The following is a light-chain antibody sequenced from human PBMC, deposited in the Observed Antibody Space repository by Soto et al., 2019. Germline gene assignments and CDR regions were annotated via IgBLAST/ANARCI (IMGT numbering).Light chain of an antibody. CDR1: SSDVGGYNY. CDR2: EVS. J-gene: IGLJ2*01. Sequence: QSVLTQPPSASGSPGQLVAISCTGTSSDVGGYNYVSWYQQHPGKAPKVLIYEVSKRPSGVPARFSGSKSGNTASLTVSGLQAEDEAAYYCSSYAGSNNLVFGGGTKVTVL. CDR3: SSYAGSNNLV. V-gene: IGLV2-8*01.